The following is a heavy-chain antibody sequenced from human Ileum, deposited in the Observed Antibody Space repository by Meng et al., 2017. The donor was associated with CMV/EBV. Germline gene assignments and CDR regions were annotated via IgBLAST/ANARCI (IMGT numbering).Heavy chain of an antibody. CDR2: IDTNTGNP. D-gene: IGHD5-18*01. CDR3: TRGDGAHTAKYDF. V-gene: IGHV7-4-1*02. J-gene: IGHJ4*02. CDR1: GYTFTSYG. Sequence: QVQLVQSGSELKKPGASVKISCKASGYTFTSYGINWVREVPGQRLEWMGWIDTNTGNPAYAQDFTGRFVFSLDTSVSTAYLQISSLRAEDTAVYYCTRGDGAHTAKYDFWGRGTLVTVSS.